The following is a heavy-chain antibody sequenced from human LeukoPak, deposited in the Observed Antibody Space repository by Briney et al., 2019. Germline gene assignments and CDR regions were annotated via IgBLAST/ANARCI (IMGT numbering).Heavy chain of an antibody. Sequence: GGSLRLSCVASGSTFSTHSMNWVRQAPGKGLEWVSSISSSSSHKYHADSVKGRFTISRDNAKNSLYLQMNSLSAEDTAVYYCAKEDARYSDAFDIWGQGTMVTVSP. CDR1: GSTFSTHS. J-gene: IGHJ3*02. D-gene: IGHD1-14*01. CDR3: AKEDARYSDAFDI. V-gene: IGHV3-21*01. CDR2: ISSSSSHK.